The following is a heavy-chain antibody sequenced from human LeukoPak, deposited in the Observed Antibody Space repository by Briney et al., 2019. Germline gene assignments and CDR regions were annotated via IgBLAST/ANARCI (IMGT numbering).Heavy chain of an antibody. D-gene: IGHD1-26*01. Sequence: ASVKVSCKASGYTFTGYYMHWVRQALGQGLEWMGWINPNSGGTNYAQKFQGRVTMTRDTSISTAYMELSRLRSDDTAVYYCARVARRLLTSGSYSYWGQGTLVTVSS. V-gene: IGHV1-2*02. CDR2: INPNSGGT. CDR1: GYTFTGYY. J-gene: IGHJ4*02. CDR3: ARVARRLLTSGSYSY.